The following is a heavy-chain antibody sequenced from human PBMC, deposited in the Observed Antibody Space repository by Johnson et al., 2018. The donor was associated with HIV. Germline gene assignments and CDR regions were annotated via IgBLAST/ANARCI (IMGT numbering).Heavy chain of an antibody. D-gene: IGHD5-18*01. CDR1: GFNFNDNY. Sequence: VQLVESGGGLVKPGGSLRLSCAASGFNFNDNYMACIRQAPGKGLEWISYISSSGSTIYYADSVKGRFTISRDNAKKSLYLQMNSLRPEDTAVYYCARLPSGYSRDDLDIWGQGTMVTVSS. CDR3: ARLPSGYSRDDLDI. V-gene: IGHV3-11*04. CDR2: ISSSGSTI. J-gene: IGHJ3*02.